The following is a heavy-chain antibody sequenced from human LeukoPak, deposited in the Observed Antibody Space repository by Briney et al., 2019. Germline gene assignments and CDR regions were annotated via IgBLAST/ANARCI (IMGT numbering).Heavy chain of an antibody. CDR1: GFTFSSYG. CDR2: VWSDGSSE. CDR3: ARSYCSSNSCYRSLDY. J-gene: IGHJ4*02. V-gene: IGHV3-33*01. D-gene: IGHD2-2*02. Sequence: PGGSLRLSCAASGFTFSSYGMHWVRQAPGKGLEGVAVVWSDGSSEHYADSVRGRFTLSRDNSKNTLYLQMNSLRAEDTAVYYCARSYCSSNSCYRSLDYWGQGTLVTVSS.